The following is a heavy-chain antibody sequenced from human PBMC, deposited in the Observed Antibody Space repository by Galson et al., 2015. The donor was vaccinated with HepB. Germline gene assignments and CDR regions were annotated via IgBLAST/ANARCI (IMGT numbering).Heavy chain of an antibody. CDR3: AREGVYGDYVGFAQFFGVDI. CDR1: GYRFNTYG. CDR2: ISVRNGDT. V-gene: IGHV1-18*01. Sequence: VKVSCKASGYRFNTYGISWVRQAPGQGLEWMGWISVRNGDTKFAQNLEDRITMTTDSSTNTAYMELRRLTSDDTAIYYCAREGVYGDYVGFAQFFGVDIWGQGTAVIVSS. J-gene: IGHJ6*02. D-gene: IGHD2-21*02.